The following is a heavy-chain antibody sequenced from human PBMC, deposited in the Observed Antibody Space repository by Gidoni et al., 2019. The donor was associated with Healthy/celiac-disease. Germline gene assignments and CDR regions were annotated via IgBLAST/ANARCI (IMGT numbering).Heavy chain of an antibody. V-gene: IGHV1-46*01. Sequence: QVQLVQSGAEVKKPGASVKVSCKASGYTFTSYYMHWVRQAPGQGLEWMGIINPSGGSTSYAQKFQGRVTMTRDTSTSTVYMELSSLRSEDTAVCYCATPTPGGMATASLGSFDYWGQGTLVTVSS. J-gene: IGHJ4*02. D-gene: IGHD5-18*01. CDR3: ATPTPGGMATASLGSFDY. CDR1: GYTFTSYY. CDR2: INPSGGST.